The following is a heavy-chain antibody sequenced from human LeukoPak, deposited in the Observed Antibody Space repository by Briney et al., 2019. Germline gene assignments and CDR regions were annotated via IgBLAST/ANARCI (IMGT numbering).Heavy chain of an antibody. CDR2: ISSSSSYI. Sequence: GGSLRLSCAASGFNFSSYSMNWVRQAPGKGLEWVSSISSSSSYIYYADSVKGRFTISRDNAKNSLYLQMNSLRAEDTAVYYCARDKAEESNYYDSYPFDYWGQGTLVTVSS. CDR1: GFNFSSYS. D-gene: IGHD3-22*01. CDR3: ARDKAEESNYYDSYPFDY. J-gene: IGHJ4*02. V-gene: IGHV3-21*01.